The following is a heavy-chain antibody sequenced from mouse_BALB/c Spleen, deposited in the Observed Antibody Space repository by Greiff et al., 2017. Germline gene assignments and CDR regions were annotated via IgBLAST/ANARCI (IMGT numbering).Heavy chain of an antibody. CDR2: IWAGGST. J-gene: IGHJ3*01. CDR3: ARYYGNYEAWFAY. Sequence: QVHVKQSGPGLVAPSQSLSITCTVSGFSLTSYGVHWVRQPPGKGLEWLGVIWAGGSTNYNSALMSRLSISKDNSKSQVFLKMNSLQTDDTAMYYCARYYGNYEAWFAYWGQGTLVTVSA. V-gene: IGHV2-9*02. D-gene: IGHD2-1*01. CDR1: GFSLTSYG.